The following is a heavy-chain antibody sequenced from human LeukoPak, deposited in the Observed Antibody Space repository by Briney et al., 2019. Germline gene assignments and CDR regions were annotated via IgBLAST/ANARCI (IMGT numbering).Heavy chain of an antibody. V-gene: IGHV4-38-2*01. CDR2: IYGRAST. CDR1: GYSLGKDYY. J-gene: IGHJ4*02. CDR3: ARYDSRGSASTRFDY. Sequence: SETLSLTCAVSGYSLGKDYYWGWIRQSPGKGLEWIGRIYGRASTSYNPSLMNRVTMSVDTSKNHFSLQQTSVTAADTAVYYCARYDSRGSASTRFDYWGPGIQVTVSS. D-gene: IGHD3-16*01.